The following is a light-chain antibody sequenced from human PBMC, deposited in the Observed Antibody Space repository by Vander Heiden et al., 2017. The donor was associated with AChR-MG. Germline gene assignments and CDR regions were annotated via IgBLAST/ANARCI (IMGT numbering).Light chain of an antibody. V-gene: IGLV3-21*02. Sequence: SYVLTQPPSVSVAPGQMARITCGGNSIGSKTVHWYQQKPGQAPVVVVQDDSDRHSGIPERFSGSNSGNTATLTISRVEAGDEADYHCQVWDSSSDHWVFGGGTRLIVL. CDR2: DDS. CDR1: SIGSKT. CDR3: QVWDSSSDHWV. J-gene: IGLJ3*02.